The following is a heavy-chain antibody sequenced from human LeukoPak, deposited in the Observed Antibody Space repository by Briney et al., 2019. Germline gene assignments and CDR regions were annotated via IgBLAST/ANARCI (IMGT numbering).Heavy chain of an antibody. V-gene: IGHV3-30*01. CDR1: GFTFSSYA. J-gene: IGHJ4*02. Sequence: QPGGSLRLSCAASGFTFSSYAMHWVRQAPGKGLEWVAVISYDGSSKYYADSVKGRFTISRDNSKNTLYLQMNSLRAEDAAVYYCAREDSSALTGLFDYWGQGTLVTVSS. CDR3: AREDSSALTGLFDY. D-gene: IGHD3-22*01. CDR2: ISYDGSSK.